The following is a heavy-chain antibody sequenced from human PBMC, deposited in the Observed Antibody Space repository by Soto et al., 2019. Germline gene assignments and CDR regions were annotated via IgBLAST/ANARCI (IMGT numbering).Heavy chain of an antibody. D-gene: IGHD3-22*01. CDR1: GGSISSGGYS. V-gene: IGHV4-30-2*01. CDR3: ARGRDSDSRNNAFDI. Sequence: PSETLSLTCAVSGGSISSGGYSWSWIRQPPGKGLEWIGYIYHSGSTYYNPSLKSRVTISVDRSKNQFSLKLSSVTAADTAVYYCARGRDSDSRNNAFDIWGQGTMVT. CDR2: IYHSGST. J-gene: IGHJ3*02.